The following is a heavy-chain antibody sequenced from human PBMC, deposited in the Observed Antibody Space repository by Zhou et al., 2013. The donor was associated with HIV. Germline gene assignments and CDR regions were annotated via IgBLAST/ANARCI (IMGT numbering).Heavy chain of an antibody. V-gene: IGHV4-39*07. J-gene: IGHJ4*02. CDR2: IYHSGST. CDR1: AGSISSNDYF. D-gene: IGHD2-15*01. Sequence: VQLQESGPGLVKPSETLSLTCTVSAGSISSNDYFWGWIRQPPGKGLEWIGSIYHSGSTYYNPSLKSRVTISVDTSKNQFSLNLRSVTAADTAVYYCAKDSDYCSGGTCYKRFDDWGQGSLVTVSS. CDR3: AKDSDYCSGGTCYKRFDD.